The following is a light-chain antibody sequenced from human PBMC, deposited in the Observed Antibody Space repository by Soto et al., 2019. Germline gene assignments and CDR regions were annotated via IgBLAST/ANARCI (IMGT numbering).Light chain of an antibody. CDR2: DVS. CDR1: QSVSSY. CDR3: QQRSNWPRFT. J-gene: IGKJ3*01. V-gene: IGKV3-11*01. Sequence: EIVLTQSPATLSLSPGERATLSCRASQSVSSYLAWYQQKPGQAPRLLIYDVSNRATGIPARFSGSGSGTDFTLTISSLEPEDFSVYYCQQRSNWPRFTFGPVTKVDIK.